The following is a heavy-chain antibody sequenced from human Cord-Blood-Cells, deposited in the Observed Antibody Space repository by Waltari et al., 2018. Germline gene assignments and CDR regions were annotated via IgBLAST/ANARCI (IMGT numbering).Heavy chain of an antibody. CDR1: GYTFPGYY. Sequence: VQLVQSGAEVKKPGASVKVSCKPSGYTFPGYYMHWVRQAPGQGLEWMGWINPNSGGTNYAQKFQGWVTMTRDTSISTAYMELSRLRSDDTAVYYCARGAAGESYWYFDLWGRGTLVTVSS. CDR2: INPNSGGT. D-gene: IGHD7-27*01. CDR3: ARGAAGESYWYFDL. V-gene: IGHV1-2*04. J-gene: IGHJ2*01.